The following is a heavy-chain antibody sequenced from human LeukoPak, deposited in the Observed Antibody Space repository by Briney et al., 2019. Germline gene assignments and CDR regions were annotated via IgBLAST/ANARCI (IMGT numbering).Heavy chain of an antibody. CDR1: GGSISSYY. Sequence: SETLSLTCTVSGGSISSYYWSWIRQPPGRGLEWIGFIYYSGSTHYNPSLKSRVTISVDTSKNQFSLKLSSVTAADTAVHYCASSKWQQPFDSWGLGTLVTVSS. D-gene: IGHD6-13*01. CDR3: ASSKWQQPFDS. J-gene: IGHJ4*02. CDR2: IYYSGST. V-gene: IGHV4-59*08.